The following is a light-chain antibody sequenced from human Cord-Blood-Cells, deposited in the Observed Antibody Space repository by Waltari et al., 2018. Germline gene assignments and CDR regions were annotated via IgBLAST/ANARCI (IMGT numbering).Light chain of an antibody. V-gene: IGKV1-8*01. Sequence: ALRMTQSPSSFSASTGDRVTITSRASQGISSYLAWYQQKPGKAPKLLIYAASTLQSGVPSRFSGSGSGTDFTRTISCLQSEDFATYYCQQYYSYPRTFGQGTEVESK. CDR1: QGISSY. CDR3: QQYYSYPRT. CDR2: AAS. J-gene: IGKJ1*01.